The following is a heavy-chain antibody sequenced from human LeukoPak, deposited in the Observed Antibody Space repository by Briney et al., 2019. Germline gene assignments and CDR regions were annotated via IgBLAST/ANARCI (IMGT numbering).Heavy chain of an antibody. V-gene: IGHV4-34*01. CDR2: INHSGST. D-gene: IGHD2-8*01. J-gene: IGHJ4*02. CDR1: GGSFSGYY. Sequence: SETLSLTCAVYGGSFSGYYWSWIRQPPGKGLEWIGEINHSGSTNYNPSLKSRVTISVDTSKNQFSLKLSSVTAADTAVYCCARSLRHCTNGVCYAALFDYWGQGTLVTVSS. CDR3: ARSLRHCTNGVCYAALFDY.